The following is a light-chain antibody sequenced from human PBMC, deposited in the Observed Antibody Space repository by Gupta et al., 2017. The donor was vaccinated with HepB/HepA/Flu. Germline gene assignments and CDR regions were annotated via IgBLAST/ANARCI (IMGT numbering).Light chain of an antibody. CDR1: SSNTGAGYD. V-gene: IGLV1-40*01. J-gene: IGLJ1*01. CDR3: QYYESSRSGGV. CDR2: ENN. Sequence: QSVLTQPPSVSGAPGPRVTISCTGSSSNTGAGYDVYWYQQLPAAAPKLRSYENNNRHSGVPDRFSGSKSGTSASLAINGLQAEDEVDYYCQYYESSRSGGVFGTGTKLTVL.